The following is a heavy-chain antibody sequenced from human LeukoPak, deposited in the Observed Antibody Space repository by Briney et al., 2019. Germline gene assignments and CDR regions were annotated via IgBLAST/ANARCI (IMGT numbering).Heavy chain of an antibody. J-gene: IGHJ6*04. V-gene: IGHV4-61*02. CDR3: ARDQGDYYYYYGMDV. Sequence: SETLSLTCTVSGGSISSGSYYWSWIRQPAGKGLEWIGRIYTSGSTNYNPSLKSRVTISVDTSKNQFSLKLSSVTAADTAVYYCARDQGDYYYYYGMDVWGKGTTVTVSS. CDR1: GGSISSGSYY. CDR2: IYTSGST. D-gene: IGHD3-16*01.